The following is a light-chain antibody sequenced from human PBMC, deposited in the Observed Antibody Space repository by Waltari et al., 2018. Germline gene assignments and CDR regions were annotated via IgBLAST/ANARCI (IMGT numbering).Light chain of an antibody. CDR3: QVWDTSFDHVL. Sequence: SYDVTQPRSVSVSPGQTARITCGGDNIGSKIVHWYQQKPPQAPILVISFDNDRPSWIPQRFSGSHSEKTATLTIGGVEARDAADYYCQVWDTSFDHVLFGGGTRLTVL. CDR1: NIGSKI. V-gene: IGLV3-21*01. CDR2: FDN. J-gene: IGLJ2*01.